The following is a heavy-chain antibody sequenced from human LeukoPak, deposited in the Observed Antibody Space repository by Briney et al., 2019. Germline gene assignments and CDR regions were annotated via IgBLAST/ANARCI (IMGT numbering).Heavy chain of an antibody. V-gene: IGHV4-59*01. D-gene: IGHD3-22*01. J-gene: IGHJ6*03. CDR2: IYYSGST. CDR1: GGSISSYY. Sequence: SETLSLTCTVSGGSISSYYWSWIQQPPGKGLEWIGYIYYSGSTNYNPSLKSRVTISVDTSKNQFSLKLSSVTAADTAVYYCASGHYYDSSGYWRYMDVWGKGTTVTISS. CDR3: ASGHYYDSSGYWRYMDV.